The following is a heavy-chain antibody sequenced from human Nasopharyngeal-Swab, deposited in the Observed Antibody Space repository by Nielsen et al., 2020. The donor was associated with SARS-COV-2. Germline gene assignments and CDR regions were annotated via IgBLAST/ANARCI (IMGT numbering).Heavy chain of an antibody. CDR2: IFTSGST. CDR1: GGSISSGSYY. V-gene: IGHV4-61*02. D-gene: IGHD7-27*01. Sequence: SETLSLTCTVSGGSISSGSYYWSWIRQPAGKGLEWIGRIFTSGSTNYNPSLKSRVTISRDTSKNQFSLKLISVTAADTAVYFCARRSGDRYDAFDIWGQGTMVTVSS. J-gene: IGHJ3*02. CDR3: ARRSGDRYDAFDI.